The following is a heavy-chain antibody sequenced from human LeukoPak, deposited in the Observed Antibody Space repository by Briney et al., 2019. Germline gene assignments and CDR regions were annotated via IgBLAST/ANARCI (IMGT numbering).Heavy chain of an antibody. CDR3: ARASRDGYNQNFGH. V-gene: IGHV5-51*01. D-gene: IGHD5-24*01. Sequence: HGESLKISCKGLGYSFSSYWNAWVRQRPGKGLEWMGIIYPGGSETRYDPSFQGQVTISADSSTSTAYLQWSSLRASDTAMYYCARASRDGYNQNFGHWGQGTLVTVSS. CDR1: GYSFSSYW. J-gene: IGHJ4*02. CDR2: IYPGGSET.